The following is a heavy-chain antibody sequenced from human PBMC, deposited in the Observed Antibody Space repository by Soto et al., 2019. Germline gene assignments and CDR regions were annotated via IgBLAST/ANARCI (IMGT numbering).Heavy chain of an antibody. V-gene: IGHV4-59*08. CDR3: ARHEGRYCSGCRCGLDRFVL. CDR2: IYYSGST. Sequence: SETLSLTCTVSGASISSDYWSWIRQPPGKGLEWIGYIYYSGSTNYNPSLKSRVTISVDTSKNQSSLKLSSVTAADTAVYYCARHEGRYCSGCRCGLDRFVLWGQGTMVTV. D-gene: IGHD2-15*01. CDR1: GASISSDY. J-gene: IGHJ3*01.